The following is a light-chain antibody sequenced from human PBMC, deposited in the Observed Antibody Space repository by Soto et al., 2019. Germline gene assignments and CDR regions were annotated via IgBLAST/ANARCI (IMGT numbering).Light chain of an antibody. CDR2: GAS. CDR1: QSVSSN. J-gene: IGKJ2*01. Sequence: EIVMTQSPATLSVSPGERATLSCRASQSVSSNLAWYQHKPGQAPRLLIYGASTRATGIPARFNGSGSGTEFTLTISSLQSEDFAVYYSQQYNKGGGDTFGQGTKLEIK. CDR3: QQYNKGGGDT. V-gene: IGKV3-15*01.